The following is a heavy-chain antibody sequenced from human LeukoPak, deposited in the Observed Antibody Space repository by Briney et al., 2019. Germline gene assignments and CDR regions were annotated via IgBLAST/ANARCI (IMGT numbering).Heavy chain of an antibody. D-gene: IGHD3-10*01. V-gene: IGHV3-53*01. CDR2: IYSGGST. Sequence: PGGSLRLSRAASGFTVSSNYMSWVRQAPGKGLEWVSVIYSGGSTYYADSVKGRFTISRDNSKNTLYLQMNSLRAEDTAVYYCARDRANYYGSGSYFHWGQGTLVTVSS. CDR1: GFTVSSNY. CDR3: ARDRANYYGSGSYFH. J-gene: IGHJ4*02.